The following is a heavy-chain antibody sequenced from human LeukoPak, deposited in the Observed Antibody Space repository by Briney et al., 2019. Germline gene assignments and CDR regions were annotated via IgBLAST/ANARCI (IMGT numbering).Heavy chain of an antibody. J-gene: IGHJ4*02. D-gene: IGHD3-16*01. CDR3: ARGLGLSRANSFDF. Sequence: SETLSLTCAVYGGSFSGYYWSWIRQSPAKRLHWMGEINHTGVTHYNPSLERRVTISVDTSKSQFSLKLNSVTAAETAVYYCARGLGLSRANSFDFWGQGTLVTVSS. CDR1: GGSFSGYY. CDR2: INHTGVT. V-gene: IGHV4-34*01.